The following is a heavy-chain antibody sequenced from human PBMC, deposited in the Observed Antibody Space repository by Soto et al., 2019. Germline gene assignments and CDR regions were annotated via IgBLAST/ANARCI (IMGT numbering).Heavy chain of an antibody. V-gene: IGHV1-69*13. CDR2: YIPIFGAA. J-gene: IGHJ6*02. CDR1: GGTFSGYA. Sequence: SVKVSCKASGGTFSGYAISWVRQAPGKGLEWLGGYIPIFGAANYAQKVQGRVTVTADESTGTAYMELSSLRSEDTAVYYCARPGTNHGTTGTPYGMDVWGQGTTVTVSS. D-gene: IGHD1-1*01. CDR3: ARPGTNHGTTGTPYGMDV.